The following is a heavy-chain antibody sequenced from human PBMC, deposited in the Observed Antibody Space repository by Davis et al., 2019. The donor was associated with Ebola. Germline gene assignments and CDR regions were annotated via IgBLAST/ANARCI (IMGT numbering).Heavy chain of an antibody. CDR3: ARGELELGFGEFDY. CDR2: ISAYNGNT. CDR1: GYTFIGYY. Sequence: ASVKVSCKASGYTFIGYYMHWVRQAPGQGLEWMGWISAYNGNTNYAQKLQGRVTMTTDTSTSTAYMELSSLRSEDTAVYYCARGELELGFGEFDYWGQGTLVTVSS. D-gene: IGHD1-7*01. V-gene: IGHV1-18*04. J-gene: IGHJ4*02.